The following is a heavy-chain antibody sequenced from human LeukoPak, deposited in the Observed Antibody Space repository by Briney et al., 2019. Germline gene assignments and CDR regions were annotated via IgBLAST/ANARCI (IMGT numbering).Heavy chain of an antibody. D-gene: IGHD6-19*01. CDR3: APHGLVH. J-gene: IGHJ4*02. V-gene: IGHV3-43*02. CDR2: ISGDGGST. CDR1: GFTFDDYA. Sequence: GXSLXLSCAASGFTFDDYAMHWVRQAPGKGLEWVSLISGDGGSTYYADSVKGRFTISRDNSKNSLYLQMNSLRTEDTALYYCAPHGLVHWGQGTLVTVSS.